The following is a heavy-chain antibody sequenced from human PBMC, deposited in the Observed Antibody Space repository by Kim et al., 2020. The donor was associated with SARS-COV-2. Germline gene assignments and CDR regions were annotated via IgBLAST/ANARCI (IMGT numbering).Heavy chain of an antibody. CDR2: FDPEDGET. D-gene: IGHD2-2*01. Sequence: ASVKVSCKVSGHTLIDLSMHWVRQAPGRGLEWMGGFDPEDGETIYAQKFQGRVTMTEDTSTDTAYMELSSLRSEDTAVYYCAAWSLLDCSGITCCASDIWGRGTMVIVSS. CDR1: GHTLIDLS. J-gene: IGHJ3*02. V-gene: IGHV1-24*01. CDR3: AAWSLLDCSGITCCASDI.